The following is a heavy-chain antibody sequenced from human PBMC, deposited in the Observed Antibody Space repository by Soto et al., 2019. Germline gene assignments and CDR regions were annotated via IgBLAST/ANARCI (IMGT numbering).Heavy chain of an antibody. V-gene: IGHV4-31*03. J-gene: IGHJ6*02. CDR1: GGSISSGGYY. CDR3: ARDRRNYGMDV. CDR2: IYYSGST. Sequence: KPSETLSLTCTVSGGSISSGGYYWIWIRHHPGKGLEWIGYIYYSGSTYYNPSLKSRVTISVDTSKNQFSLKLSSVTAADTAVYYCARDRRNYGMDVWGQGTTVTVS.